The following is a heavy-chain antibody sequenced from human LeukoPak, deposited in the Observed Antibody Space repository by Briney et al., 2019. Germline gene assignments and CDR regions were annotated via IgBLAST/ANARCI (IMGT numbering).Heavy chain of an antibody. Sequence: PGGSLRLSCAASGFTFSSYAMHWVRQAPGKGLEWVAVISYDGSNKYYADSVKGRFTISRDNSKNTLYLQMNSLRAEDTAVYYCAKDRYSSGWYTLTYDAFDIWGQGTMVTVSS. CDR2: ISYDGSNK. J-gene: IGHJ3*02. CDR3: AKDRYSSGWYTLTYDAFDI. D-gene: IGHD6-19*01. V-gene: IGHV3-30*04. CDR1: GFTFSSYA.